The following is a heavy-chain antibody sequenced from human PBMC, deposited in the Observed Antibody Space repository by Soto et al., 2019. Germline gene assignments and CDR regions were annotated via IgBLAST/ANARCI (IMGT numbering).Heavy chain of an antibody. J-gene: IGHJ4*02. CDR3: AREVQVHTPAFVY. D-gene: IGHD3-10*01. CDR2: NSPMFGAA. V-gene: IGHV1-69*01. Sequence: QVQLVQSGAEMKKPGSSVKVSCQSSGGTFNTYEMNWVRQAPGQGPEWMGDNSPMFGAANYAPKFQGRVTITAEESTGTSYMQVSSLASEDTALYFRAREVQVHTPAFVYWGQGTLVTVSS. CDR1: GGTFNTYE.